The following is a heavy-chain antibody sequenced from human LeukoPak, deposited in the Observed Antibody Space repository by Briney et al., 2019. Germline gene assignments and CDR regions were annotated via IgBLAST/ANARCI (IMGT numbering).Heavy chain of an antibody. J-gene: IGHJ3*02. CDR2: IYSGGST. Sequence: GGSLRLSCAASGFTFSSYEMSWVREGPGRGLEWVSIIYSGGSTFYADSVKGRFTISRDNSKNTLYLQMNSLRAEDTAVYYCARGGSYLSAFDIWGQGTMVTVSS. D-gene: IGHD1-26*01. CDR1: GFTFSSYE. V-gene: IGHV3-53*01. CDR3: ARGGSYLSAFDI.